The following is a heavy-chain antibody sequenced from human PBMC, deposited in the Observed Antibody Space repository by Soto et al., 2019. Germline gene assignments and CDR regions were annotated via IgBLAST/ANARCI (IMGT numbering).Heavy chain of an antibody. CDR1: GFTVSSYG. CDR2: ISYDGSNK. V-gene: IGHV3-30*18. J-gene: IGHJ5*02. Sequence: QVQLVESGGGVVQPGRSLRLSCAASGFTVSSYGMHWVRQAPGKGLEWVAVISYDGSNKYYADSVKGRFTISRDNSKNTLYLQMNSLRAEDTAVYYCAKDRRGGGTPGWFDPWGQGTLVTVSS. CDR3: AKDRRGGGTPGWFDP. D-gene: IGHD2-15*01.